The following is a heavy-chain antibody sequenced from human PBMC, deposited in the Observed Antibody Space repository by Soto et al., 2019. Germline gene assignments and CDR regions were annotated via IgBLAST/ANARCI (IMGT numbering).Heavy chain of an antibody. CDR2: ISGSGGST. V-gene: IGHV3-23*01. Sequence: GGSLRLSCAASGFTFSSYAMSWVRQAPGKGLEWVSAISGSGGSTYSADSVKGRFTISRHNSQKTLYLQMNSLRVEDTAVYYCAAGSGWYYFGLDVWGQGTTVTVSS. D-gene: IGHD6-19*01. CDR3: AAGSGWYYFGLDV. J-gene: IGHJ6*02. CDR1: GFTFSSYA.